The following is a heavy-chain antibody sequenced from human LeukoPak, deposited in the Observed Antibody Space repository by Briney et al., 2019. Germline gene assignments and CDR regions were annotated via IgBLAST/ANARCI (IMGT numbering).Heavy chain of an antibody. J-gene: IGHJ4*02. V-gene: IGHV3-30*02. CDR1: GFTFSNYG. CDR2: VRYDGSDK. Sequence: GGSLRLSCAASGFTFSNYGMHWVRQAPGKGLEWVAFVRYDGSDKYYADSVKGRFTISRDNSKNTLYLQMNSLRTEDTAVYYCTTHAGGMDYWGQGTLVTVSS. CDR3: TTHAGGMDY. D-gene: IGHD3-16*01.